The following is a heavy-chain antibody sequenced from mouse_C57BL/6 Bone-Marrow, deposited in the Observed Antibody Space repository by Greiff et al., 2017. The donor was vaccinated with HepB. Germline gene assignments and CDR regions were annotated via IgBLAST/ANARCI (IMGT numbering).Heavy chain of an antibody. J-gene: IGHJ2*01. D-gene: IGHD1-3*01. CDR3: TTLFFSSPYYFDY. V-gene: IGHV14-4*01. CDR2: IDPENGDT. Sequence: VQLQQSGAELVRPGASVKLSCTASGFNIKDDYMHWVKQRPEQGLEWIGWIDPENGDTEYASKFQGKATITADTSSNTAYLQLSSLTSEDTAVDYCTTLFFSSPYYFDYWGQGTTLTVSS. CDR1: GFNIKDDY.